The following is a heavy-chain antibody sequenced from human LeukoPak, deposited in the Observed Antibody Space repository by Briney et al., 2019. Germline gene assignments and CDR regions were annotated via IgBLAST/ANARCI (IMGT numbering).Heavy chain of an antibody. V-gene: IGHV3-21*01. D-gene: IGHD4/OR15-4a*01. CDR1: GFSFSSYT. Sequence: GGSLRLSCATSGFSFSSYTINWVRQAPGQGLEWVSSISGSIPTIYYADSVKGRFTISRDNAKSSVYLQMNRLRAEDTAVYYCVRIPNTANFPNWFDPWGQGTLVIVSS. CDR3: VRIPNTANFPNWFDP. CDR2: ISGSIPTI. J-gene: IGHJ5*02.